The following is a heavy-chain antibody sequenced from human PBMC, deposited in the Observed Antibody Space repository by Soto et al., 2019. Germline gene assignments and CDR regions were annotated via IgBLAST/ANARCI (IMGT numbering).Heavy chain of an antibody. CDR3: AASPHKYPSYNWVDP. CDR2: IIPIFGTA. V-gene: IGHV1-69*13. D-gene: IGHD2-2*01. Sequence: AASVKVSCKASGGTFSSYAMSWVRQAPGQGLEWMGGIIPIFGTANYAQKFQGRVTITADESTSTAYMELSSLRSEDTAVYYCAASPHKYPSYNWVDPWRHRTLVTVS. CDR1: GGTFSSYA. J-gene: IGHJ5*02.